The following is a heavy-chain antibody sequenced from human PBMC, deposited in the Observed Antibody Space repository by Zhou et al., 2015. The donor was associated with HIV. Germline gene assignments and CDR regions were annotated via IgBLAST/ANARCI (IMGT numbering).Heavy chain of an antibody. Sequence: QVQLVQSGAEVKKPGASVKVSCKASGYTFTGYYMHWVRQAPGQGLEWMGWINPNSGGTNYAQKFQGWVTMTRDTSISTAYMELSRLRSDDTAVYYCARARPGYDSSGLNAFDIVGPRDNSLLSLQ. CDR3: ARARPGYDSSGLNAFDI. V-gene: IGHV1-2*04. CDR2: INPNSGGT. CDR1: GYTFTGYY. J-gene: IGHJ3*02. D-gene: IGHD3-22*01.